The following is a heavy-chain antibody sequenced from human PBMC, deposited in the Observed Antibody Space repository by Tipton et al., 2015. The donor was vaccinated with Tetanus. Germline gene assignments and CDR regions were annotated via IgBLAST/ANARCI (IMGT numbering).Heavy chain of an antibody. CDR1: GFTSSSYA. J-gene: IGHJ6*02. D-gene: IGHD3-10*01. V-gene: IGHV3-30-3*01. Sequence: SLRLSCAASGFTSSSYAMHWVRQAPGKGLEWVAVISSDGSNKYYADSVKGRFTISRDNSKNTLYLQMNSLRAEDTAVYYCARDFGTMVRGATPFGNYYYGMDVWGQGTTVTVSS. CDR2: ISSDGSNK. CDR3: ARDFGTMVRGATPFGNYYYGMDV.